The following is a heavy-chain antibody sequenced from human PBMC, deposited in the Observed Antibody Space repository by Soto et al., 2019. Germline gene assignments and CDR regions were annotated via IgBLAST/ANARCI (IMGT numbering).Heavy chain of an antibody. D-gene: IGHD6-13*01. J-gene: IGHJ4*02. CDR2: IRGKANSYAT. Sequence: PWGSLRLSCAASGFTFGGSAIHWVRQASGKGLEWVGRIRGKANSYATAYAASVKGRFTISRDDSKNMAYLQMNSLKTEDTAVYYRTTHPGYSHGFGYWGQGTLVTVSS. CDR3: TTHPGYSHGFGY. CDR1: GFTFGGSA. V-gene: IGHV3-73*01.